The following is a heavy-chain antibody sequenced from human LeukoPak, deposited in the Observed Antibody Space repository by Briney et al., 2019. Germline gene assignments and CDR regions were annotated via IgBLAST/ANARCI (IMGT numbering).Heavy chain of an antibody. Sequence: GGSLRFSCAASGFTFSSYWMHWFRQAPGKGLLWVSRINSDGSSTSYADSVKGRFTISRDNAKNTLYLQMNSLRAEDTAVYYCARRKLPGMDVWGQGTTVTVSS. D-gene: IGHD5-24*01. CDR1: GFTFSSYW. V-gene: IGHV3-74*01. CDR3: ARRKLPGMDV. J-gene: IGHJ6*02. CDR2: INSDGSST.